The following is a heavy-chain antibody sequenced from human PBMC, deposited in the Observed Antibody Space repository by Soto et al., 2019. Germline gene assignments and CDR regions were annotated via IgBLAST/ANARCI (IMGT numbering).Heavy chain of an antibody. Sequence: QVQLVQSGAEVRKPGASVKVSCKASGYTFTDYGINWVRQAAGQGLEWMGWMNTKTGDTVYAQQFQGRVSMTRTTSMSTAYMAPNGLKSDETAVYFWARGAYSVVGATVYWGQGTLVTVSS. J-gene: IGHJ4*02. CDR3: ARGAYSVVGATVY. D-gene: IGHD1-26*01. V-gene: IGHV1-8*01. CDR1: GYTFTDYG. CDR2: MNTKTGDT.